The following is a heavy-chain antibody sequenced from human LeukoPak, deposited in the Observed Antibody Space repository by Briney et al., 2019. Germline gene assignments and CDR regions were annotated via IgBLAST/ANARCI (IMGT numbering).Heavy chain of an antibody. CDR3: TTVHASGCPGNY. J-gene: IGHJ4*02. CDR2: MRRKIDGGTV. CDR1: GFTFSNTW. Sequence: GGSLRLSCAASGFTFSNTWMNWVRQAPGKGLEWVGRMRRKIDGGTVDYAPPVRGRFTISRDDSNSTLYLEMNSLKTEETAVYYCTTVHASGCPGNYWGQGALVTVSS. D-gene: IGHD6-19*01. V-gene: IGHV3-15*01.